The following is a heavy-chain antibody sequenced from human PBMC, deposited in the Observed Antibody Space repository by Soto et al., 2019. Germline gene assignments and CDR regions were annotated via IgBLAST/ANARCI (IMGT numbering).Heavy chain of an antibody. D-gene: IGHD2-15*01. CDR1: GFTFSSYG. Sequence: PGGSLRLSCAASGFTFSSYGMHWVRQAPGKGLEWVAVISYDGSNKYYADSVKGRFTISRDNSKNTLYLQMNSLRAEDTAVYYCPKKDEHLFYYYSGMDVWGQGTTVTVSS. CDR3: PKKDEHLFYYYSGMDV. CDR2: ISYDGSNK. V-gene: IGHV3-30*18. J-gene: IGHJ6*02.